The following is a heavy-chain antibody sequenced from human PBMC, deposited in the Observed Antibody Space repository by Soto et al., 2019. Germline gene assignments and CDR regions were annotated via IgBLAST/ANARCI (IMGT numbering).Heavy chain of an antibody. J-gene: IGHJ6*03. V-gene: IGHV3-48*01. D-gene: IGHD5-12*01. Sequence: QPGGSLRLSCAASGFTFSSYRMNWVRQAPGKGLEWVSYISSSSSTIYYADSVKGRFTISRDNAKNSLYLQMNSLRAEDTAVYYCARGGNSGYDFYYYYYMDVWGKGTTVTVSS. CDR1: GFTFSSYR. CDR3: ARGGNSGYDFYYYYYMDV. CDR2: ISSSSSTI.